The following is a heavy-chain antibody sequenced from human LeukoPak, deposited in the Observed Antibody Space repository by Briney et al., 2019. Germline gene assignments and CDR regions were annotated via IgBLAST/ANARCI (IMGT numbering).Heavy chain of an antibody. CDR1: GFTFDGYA. Sequence: GGSLRLSCAASGFTFDGYAMHWVRQAPGKGLEWVSGISWNSGSIGYADSVKGRFTISRDNAKNSLYLQMNSLRAEDTALYYCAKDVYRVAIYYFDYWGQGTLVTVSS. J-gene: IGHJ4*02. V-gene: IGHV3-9*01. CDR2: ISWNSGSI. CDR3: AKDVYRVAIYYFDY. D-gene: IGHD2-2*02.